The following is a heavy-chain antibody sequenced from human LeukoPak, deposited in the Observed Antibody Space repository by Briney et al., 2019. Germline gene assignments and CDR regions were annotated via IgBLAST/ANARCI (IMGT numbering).Heavy chain of an antibody. J-gene: IGHJ4*02. CDR2: ISSSGSTI. CDR3: TRCPNNPTTLFDY. V-gene: IGHV3-11*04. Sequence: GGSLRLSCAASGFTFSDYYMSWIRQAPGKGLEWVSYISSSGSTIYYADSVKGRCTISRDNAKNSLYLQMNSLRAEDTAVYYCTRCPNNPTTLFDYWGQGTLVTVSS. CDR1: GFTFSDYY. D-gene: IGHD1-14*01.